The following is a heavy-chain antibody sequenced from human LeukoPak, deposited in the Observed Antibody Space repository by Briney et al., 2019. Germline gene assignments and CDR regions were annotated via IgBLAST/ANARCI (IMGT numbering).Heavy chain of an antibody. CDR3: ARDFVVVVPAAMRFYYYYGMDV. CDR1: RFTFSSYE. D-gene: IGHD2-2*01. CDR2: ISSSGSTI. Sequence: SGGSLRLSCAASRFTFSSYEMNWVRQAPGKGLEWVSYISSSGSTIYYADSVKGRFTISRDNAKNSLYLQMNSLRAEDTAVYYCARDFVVVVPAAMRFYYYYGMDVWGQGTTVTVSS. J-gene: IGHJ6*02. V-gene: IGHV3-48*03.